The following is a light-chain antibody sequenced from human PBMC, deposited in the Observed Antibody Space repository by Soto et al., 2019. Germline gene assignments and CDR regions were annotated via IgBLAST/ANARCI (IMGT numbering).Light chain of an antibody. CDR1: SGDVGGYNY. J-gene: IGLJ1*01. V-gene: IGLV2-14*01. CDR3: SSYTSSNTL. Sequence: QSALTQPASVSVSPGQSITISCTGTSGDVGGYNYVCWYQQHPGKAPKLMIYDVSNRPSGVSNRFSGSKSGNTASLTISGLQAEDEADYYCSSYTSSNTLFGTGTKATVL. CDR2: DVS.